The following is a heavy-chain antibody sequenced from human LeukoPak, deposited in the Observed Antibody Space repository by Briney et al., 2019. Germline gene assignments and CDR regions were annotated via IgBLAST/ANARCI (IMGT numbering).Heavy chain of an antibody. CDR3: ARARITIFGVAFDY. J-gene: IGHJ4*02. CDR1: GYTFTGYC. Sequence: ASVTVSCKASGYTFTGYCMHWVRQAPGQGLEWMGWINPNSGGTNYAQKFQGRVTMTRDTSISTAYMELSRLRSDDTAVYYCARARITIFGVAFDYWGQGTLVTVSS. V-gene: IGHV1-2*02. CDR2: INPNSGGT. D-gene: IGHD3-3*01.